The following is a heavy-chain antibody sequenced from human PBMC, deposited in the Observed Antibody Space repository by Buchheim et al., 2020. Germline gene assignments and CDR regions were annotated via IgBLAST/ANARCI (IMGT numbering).Heavy chain of an antibody. D-gene: IGHD3-10*01. Sequence: QVQLQESGPGLVKPSETLSLTCTVSGGSISSYYWSWIRQPPGKGLEWIGYIYYSGSTNYNPSLKSRVTISVDTSKNQFSLKLSSVTAADTAVYYCARGYYYYGSGLAFDYWGQGTL. CDR1: GGSISSYY. CDR2: IYYSGST. CDR3: ARGYYYYGSGLAFDY. V-gene: IGHV4-59*01. J-gene: IGHJ4*02.